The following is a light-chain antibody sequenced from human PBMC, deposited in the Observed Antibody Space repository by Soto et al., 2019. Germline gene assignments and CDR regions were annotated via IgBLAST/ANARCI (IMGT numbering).Light chain of an antibody. V-gene: IGKV1-5*03. CDR3: QQYKS. CDR2: KES. J-gene: IGKJ1*01. Sequence: DIQITQSPSTLSASVGDRVTITCRASQSINNWLAWYQKKPGQAPKLLIYKESNLEGGVPSRFSGSGSGTEFTLTISSLQPDDFATYYCQQYKSFGQGTKVDIK. CDR1: QSINNW.